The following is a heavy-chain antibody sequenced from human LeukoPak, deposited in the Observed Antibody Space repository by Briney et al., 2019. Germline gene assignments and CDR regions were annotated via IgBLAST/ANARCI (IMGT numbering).Heavy chain of an antibody. CDR2: IYHSGIT. D-gene: IGHD3-10*01. J-gene: IGHJ4*02. CDR3: ARRRVRGACDY. CDR1: GYSIRSGFY. Sequence: SETLSLTCTVSGYSIRSGFYWGWIRQSPGKGLEWIGNIYHSGITYYTPSLKSRVTISVDTSKNQFYLKLSSVTAADTAVYYCARRRVRGACDYWGQGTLVTVSS. V-gene: IGHV4-38-2*02.